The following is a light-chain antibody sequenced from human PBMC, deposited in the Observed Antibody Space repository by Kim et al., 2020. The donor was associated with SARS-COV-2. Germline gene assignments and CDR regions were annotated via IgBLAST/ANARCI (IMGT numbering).Light chain of an antibody. J-gene: IGKJ1*01. CDR2: GAS. CDR1: PSVSSSY. CDR3: LQYGSSRKT. Sequence: SPDDHATLSSRPSPSVSSSYLALSPQKPGQPPTLLIYGASSSATGIPDILSGSWSGTDFTLTISILEPEDFSVYYCLQYGSSRKTFGQGAKVDIK. V-gene: IGKV3-20*01.